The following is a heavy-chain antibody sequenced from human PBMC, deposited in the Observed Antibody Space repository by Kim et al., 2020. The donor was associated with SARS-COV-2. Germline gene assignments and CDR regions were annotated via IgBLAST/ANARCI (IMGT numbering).Heavy chain of an antibody. D-gene: IGHD3-22*01. Sequence: SETLSLTCTVSGGSISSSSYYWGWIRQPPGKGLEWIGSIYYSGSTYYNPSLKSRVTISVDTSKNQFSLKLSSVTAADTAVYYCARQYDSSGYLPLPYDYWGQGTLVTVSS. V-gene: IGHV4-39*01. J-gene: IGHJ4*02. CDR3: ARQYDSSGYLPLPYDY. CDR2: IYYSGST. CDR1: GGSISSSSYY.